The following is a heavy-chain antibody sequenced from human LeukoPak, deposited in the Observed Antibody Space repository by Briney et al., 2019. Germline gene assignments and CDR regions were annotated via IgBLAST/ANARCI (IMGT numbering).Heavy chain of an antibody. CDR1: GFTFSGYA. CDR2: ISSNGGST. CDR3: AREIQRNVAVAGSGVLFDY. D-gene: IGHD6-19*01. Sequence: GGSLRLSCAASGFTFSGYAMHWVRQAPGKGLEYVSAISSNGGSTYYANSVKGRFTISRDNSKNTLYLQMGSLRAEDMAVYYCAREIQRNVAVAGSGVLFDYWGQGTLVTVSS. J-gene: IGHJ4*02. V-gene: IGHV3-64*01.